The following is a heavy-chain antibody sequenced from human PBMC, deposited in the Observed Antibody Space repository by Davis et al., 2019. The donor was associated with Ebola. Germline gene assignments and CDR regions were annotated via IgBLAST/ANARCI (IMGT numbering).Heavy chain of an antibody. J-gene: IGHJ5*02. CDR3: ARAYYYGSGSYYPRSWFDP. D-gene: IGHD3-10*01. V-gene: IGHV5-51*01. CDR2: IFPGDSDT. Sequence: PGGSLRLSCKASGYTFTTYWIGWVRQMPGKGLEWMGIIFPGDSDTRYSPSFQGQVTISADKSISTAYLQWSSLKASDTAMYYCARAYYYGSGSYYPRSWFDPWGQGTLVTVSS. CDR1: GYTFTTYW.